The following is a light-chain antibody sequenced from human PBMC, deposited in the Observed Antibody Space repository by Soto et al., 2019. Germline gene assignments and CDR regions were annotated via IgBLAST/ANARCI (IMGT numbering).Light chain of an antibody. CDR2: DAS. V-gene: IGKV1-5*01. Sequence: DIQMTQSPSTLSASVGDRVTITCRASQSISSWLAWYQQKPGKAPKLLIFDASSLESGVPSRFSGSGSGTEFTLTISSLQPEDFATYYCQQYNSYSLTFGQGTKVDNK. J-gene: IGKJ1*01. CDR1: QSISSW. CDR3: QQYNSYSLT.